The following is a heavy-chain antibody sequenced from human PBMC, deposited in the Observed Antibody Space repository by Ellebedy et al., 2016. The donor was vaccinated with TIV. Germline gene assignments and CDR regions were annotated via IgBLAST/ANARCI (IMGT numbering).Heavy chain of an antibody. Sequence: SETLSLXXTVSGVSISNGGCYWSWIRQHPGKGLEWIASMYFGGSTYYNPSLKSRITISVDMSKSQISLKLSSVSAADTAVYYCARYPTRVAAPKYYFDSWGQGTLVTVPS. CDR3: ARYPTRVAAPKYYFDS. CDR2: MYFGGST. J-gene: IGHJ4*02. CDR1: GVSISNGGCY. D-gene: IGHD6-13*01. V-gene: IGHV4-31*03.